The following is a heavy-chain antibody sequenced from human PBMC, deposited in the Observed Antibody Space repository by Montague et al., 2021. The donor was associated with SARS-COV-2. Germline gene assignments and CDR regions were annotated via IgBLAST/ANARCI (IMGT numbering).Heavy chain of an antibody. CDR3: ARGRQHFNMIVVVMTGGEYYFDY. D-gene: IGHD3-22*01. J-gene: IGHJ4*02. CDR1: GGSFSDYY. CDR2: INHRGTS. V-gene: IGHV4-34*01. Sequence: SETLSLTCAVYGGSFSDYYWSWIRQPPGKGLEWIGEINHRGTSNYNPSLKSRVSISVDTSKNQFSLYLGSVTAADTAVYYCARGRQHFNMIVVVMTGGEYYFDYWAQGTLVTVS.